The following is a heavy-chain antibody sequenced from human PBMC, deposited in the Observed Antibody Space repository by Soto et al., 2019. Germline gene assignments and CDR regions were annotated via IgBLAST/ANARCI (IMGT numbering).Heavy chain of an antibody. V-gene: IGHV1-18*01. D-gene: IGHD6-13*01. CDR3: ARAPQTVAGAGIWY. CDR2: ISGYNGDT. Sequence: ASVKVSCKSSGGTFSSHSINWVRQAPGQGLEWMGWISGYNGDTNYAQKLQGRVTMTTDTSTSTAYMELRSLRSDDTAVYYCARAPQTVAGAGIWYWGQGTLVTVSS. CDR1: GGTFSSHS. J-gene: IGHJ4*02.